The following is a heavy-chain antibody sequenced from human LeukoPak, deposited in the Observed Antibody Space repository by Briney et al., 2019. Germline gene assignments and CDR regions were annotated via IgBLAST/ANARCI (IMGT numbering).Heavy chain of an antibody. J-gene: IGHJ6*04. CDR3: AELGITMIGGV. Sequence: QTGGSLRLSCAASGFTFSNSDMHWVRQAAGKGLEWVSAIGTIGDTYYPDSVKGRFTISRDNAKNLLYLQMNSLRAEDTAVYYCAELGITMIGGVWGKGTTVTISS. CDR2: IGTIGDT. CDR1: GFTFSNSD. D-gene: IGHD3-10*02. V-gene: IGHV3-13*01.